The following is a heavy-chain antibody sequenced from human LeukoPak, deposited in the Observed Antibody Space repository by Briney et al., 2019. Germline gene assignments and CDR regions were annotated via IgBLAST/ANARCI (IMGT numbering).Heavy chain of an antibody. CDR2: IYYSGST. J-gene: IGHJ4*02. V-gene: IGHV4-39*01. CDR3: ARSAAPIVAGYALGY. D-gene: IGHD5-12*01. CDR1: GGSISSSSYY. Sequence: PSETLSLTCTVSGGSISSSSYYWGWIRQPPGKGLEWIGSIYYSGSTYYNPSLKSRVTISVDTSKNQFSLKLSSVTAADTAVYYCARSAAPIVAGYALGYWGQGTPVTVSS.